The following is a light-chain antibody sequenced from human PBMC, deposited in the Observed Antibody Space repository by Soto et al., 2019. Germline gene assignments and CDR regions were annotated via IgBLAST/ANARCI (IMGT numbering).Light chain of an antibody. CDR1: QSVSSNY. CDR3: KQYNFWPRT. J-gene: IGKJ1*01. CDR2: GAS. Sequence: EIVLTQSPGTLSLSPGERATLSCRASQSVSSNYLAWYQQKPGQAPRLLIYGASSRATGIQDRFSGSGSGTDFTLTIRGLQSEDFAVYYCKQYNFWPRTFGQGTKVDIK. V-gene: IGKV3-20*01.